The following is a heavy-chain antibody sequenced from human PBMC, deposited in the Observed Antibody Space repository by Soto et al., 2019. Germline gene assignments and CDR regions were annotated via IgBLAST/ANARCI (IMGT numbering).Heavy chain of an antibody. J-gene: IGHJ4*01. CDR2: TYYRSKWYY. Sequence: QVQLQQSGPGLVKPSQTLSLTCAITGDSVSNNSAGWSWVRQSPSRGLEWLGRTYYRSKWYYEYAVSVRGRITINPDTPKNQYSLQLTSVTPEDTAVYFCARGEQYSGRIFDYWGQGTLVTVSS. CDR1: GDSVSNNSAG. CDR3: ARGEQYSGRIFDY. V-gene: IGHV6-1*01. D-gene: IGHD1-26*01.